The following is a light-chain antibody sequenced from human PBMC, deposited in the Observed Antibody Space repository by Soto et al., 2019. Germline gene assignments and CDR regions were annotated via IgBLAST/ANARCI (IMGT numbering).Light chain of an antibody. CDR1: RSIGTN. V-gene: IGKV1-39*01. CDR3: HQSFSVPYT. Sequence: DIQMTQSPSSLSAPVGDRVIITCRASRSIGTNLNWYQQKPGRAPKLLVFAASTLQYGVPSGFSGSGSVTDFTLTISSLQPEDFAIYSCHQSFSVPYTFGQGTRLE. CDR2: AAS. J-gene: IGKJ2*01.